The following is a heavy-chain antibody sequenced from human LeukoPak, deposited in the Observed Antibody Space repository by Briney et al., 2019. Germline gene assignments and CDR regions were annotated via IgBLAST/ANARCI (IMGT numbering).Heavy chain of an antibody. CDR3: ARPTDNYGDYDAFDT. CDR2: IYYSGST. CDR1: GGSISSYY. V-gene: IGHV4-59*08. D-gene: IGHD4-17*01. Sequence: SETLSLTCTVSGGSISSYYWSWIRQPPGKGLEWIGYIYYSGSTNYNPSLKSRVTISVDTSKNQFSLKLSSVTAADTAVYYCARPTDNYGDYDAFDTWGQGTMVTVSS. J-gene: IGHJ3*02.